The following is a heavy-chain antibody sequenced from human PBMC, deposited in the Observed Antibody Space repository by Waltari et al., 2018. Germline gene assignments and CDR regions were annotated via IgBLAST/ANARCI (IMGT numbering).Heavy chain of an antibody. CDR1: GGSISSHY. CDR3: AKWGVAAAGTGWFDP. CDR2: IYYSGST. V-gene: IGHV4-59*11. Sequence: QVQLQESGPGLVKPSETLSLTCTVSGGSISSHYWSWIRQPPGKGLEWIGYIYYSGSTNSNPSLKSRVTISVDTSKNQFSLKLSSVTAADTAVYYCAKWGVAAAGTGWFDPWGQGTLVTVSS. J-gene: IGHJ5*02. D-gene: IGHD6-13*01.